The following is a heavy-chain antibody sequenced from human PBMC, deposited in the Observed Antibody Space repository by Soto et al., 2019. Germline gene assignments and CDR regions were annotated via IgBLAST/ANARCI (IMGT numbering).Heavy chain of an antibody. CDR1: GGSINTYNLF. Sequence: SETLSLTCTVSGGSINTYNLFWAWVRQPPGKGLEWIASIHYGGNAYYSPSLTTRATISRDTSKNRVSLELRSVTAADTAVYYCARLGFYYQSLDPWGHGTLVTVSS. D-gene: IGHD2-2*01. V-gene: IGHV4-39*01. CDR2: IHYGGNA. CDR3: ARLGFYYQSLDP. J-gene: IGHJ5*02.